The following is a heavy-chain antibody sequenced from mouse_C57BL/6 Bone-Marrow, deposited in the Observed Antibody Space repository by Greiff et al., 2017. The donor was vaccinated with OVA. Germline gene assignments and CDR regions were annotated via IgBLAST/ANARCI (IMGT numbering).Heavy chain of an antibody. CDR2: INPGSGGT. D-gene: IGHD2-2*01. Sequence: VQLQQSGAELVRPGTSVKVSCKASGYAFTNYLIEWVKQRPGQGLEWIGVINPGSGGTNYNEKFKGKATLTADKSSSTAYMQLSSLTSGDSAVYFCAHGYYWYFDVWGTGTTVTVAS. J-gene: IGHJ1*03. CDR1: GYAFTNYL. V-gene: IGHV1-54*01. CDR3: AHGYYWYFDV.